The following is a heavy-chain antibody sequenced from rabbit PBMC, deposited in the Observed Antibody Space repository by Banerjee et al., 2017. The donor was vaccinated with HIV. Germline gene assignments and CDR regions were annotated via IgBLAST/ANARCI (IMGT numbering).Heavy chain of an antibody. V-gene: IGHV1S7*01. CDR2: IDPVFGIT. J-gene: IGHJ3*01. CDR1: GFTLSSYY. Sequence: QLEESAGGLVQPGGSLKLSCKASGFTLSSYYMNWVRQAPGKGLEWIGYIDPVFGITYYANWVNGRFTISSHNAQNTLYLQLNSLTAADTATYFCVRGASSSGYYSLWGQGTLVTVS. D-gene: IGHD1-1*01. CDR3: VRGASSSGYYSL.